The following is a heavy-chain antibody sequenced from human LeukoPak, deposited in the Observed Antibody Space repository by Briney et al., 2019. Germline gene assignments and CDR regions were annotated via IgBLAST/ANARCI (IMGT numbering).Heavy chain of an antibody. V-gene: IGHV4-61*02. Sequence: SETLSLTCSVSGGSMRSDSSFWSWIRRPAGKGLEWIGRIYATGNTNYNPSPERRVTISVDTSKNQFSLELTSVTAADTAVYYCARELGSDYGGYSPWGQGTLVTVSS. CDR3: ARELGSDYGGYSP. CDR2: IYATGNT. CDR1: GGSMRSDSSF. D-gene: IGHD4-23*01. J-gene: IGHJ5*02.